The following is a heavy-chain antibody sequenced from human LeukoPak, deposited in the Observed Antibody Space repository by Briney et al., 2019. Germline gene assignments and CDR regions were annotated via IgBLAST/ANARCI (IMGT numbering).Heavy chain of an antibody. D-gene: IGHD3-10*01. CDR3: ARIYGSGSSKSDNFDY. J-gene: IGHJ4*02. V-gene: IGHV3-21*01. CDR1: GFTFSSYT. Sequence: GGSLRLSCAASGFTFSSYTMNWVRQAPGRGLEWVSCISYSSNYIYYADSVKGRFTISRDNTKNSLYLQMNSLRAEDTAVYYCARIYGSGSSKSDNFDYWGQGTLVTVSS. CDR2: ISYSSNYI.